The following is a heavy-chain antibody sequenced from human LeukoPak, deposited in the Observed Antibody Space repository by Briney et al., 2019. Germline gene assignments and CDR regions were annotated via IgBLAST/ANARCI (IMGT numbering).Heavy chain of an antibody. Sequence: ASVKVSCKASGGTFSSYNINWVRQAPGKGLEWMGGFDPEDGETIYAQKFQGRVTMTEDTSTDTAYMELSSLRSEDTAVYYCARYSSGWYFDYWGQGTLVTVSS. J-gene: IGHJ4*02. D-gene: IGHD6-19*01. V-gene: IGHV1-24*01. CDR1: GGTFSSYN. CDR3: ARYSSGWYFDY. CDR2: FDPEDGET.